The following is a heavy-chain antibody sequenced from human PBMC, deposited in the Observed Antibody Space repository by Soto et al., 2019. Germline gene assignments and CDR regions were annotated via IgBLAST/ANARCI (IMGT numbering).Heavy chain of an antibody. J-gene: IGHJ4*02. CDR2: IYYTGST. D-gene: IGHD3-22*01. CDR1: VVSITSGGYY. V-gene: IGHV4-31*03. Sequence: TLSLTCTFSVVSITSGGYYWSWIRQHPGKGLEWIGYIYYTGSTYYNPSLKSRVTISADTSKNQFSLKLSSVTAADTAVYYCARDSYDSSGYYLGHWGQGTLVTVSS. CDR3: ARDSYDSSGYYLGH.